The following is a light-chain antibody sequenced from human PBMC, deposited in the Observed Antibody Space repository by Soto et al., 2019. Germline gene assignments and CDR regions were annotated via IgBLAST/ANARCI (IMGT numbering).Light chain of an antibody. CDR1: QSVSSY. CDR3: QQRSNWPRT. Sequence: EIVLTQSPATLSLSPGERATLSCRASQSVSSYLAWYQQKPGQAPRLLIYDASNRATAIPARFSGSGSGTXXXXXISSLEPEDFALYYCQQRSNWPRTFGQGTKVEIK. J-gene: IGKJ1*01. CDR2: DAS. V-gene: IGKV3-11*01.